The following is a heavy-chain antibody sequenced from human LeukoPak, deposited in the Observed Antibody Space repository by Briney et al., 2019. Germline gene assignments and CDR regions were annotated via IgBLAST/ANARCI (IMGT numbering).Heavy chain of an antibody. CDR1: GFTFSSYW. J-gene: IGHJ5*02. D-gene: IGHD2-8*01. CDR3: ARICTNGICWVTS. CDR2: IKRDGSEK. V-gene: IGHV3-7*01. Sequence: GGSLRLSCAASGFTFSSYWMTWVRQAPGKWLEWVANIKRDGSEKYYVDSVKGRFTISRDNAKNSLYLQMNSLRAEDTAVYYCARICTNGICWVTSWGQGTLVTVSS.